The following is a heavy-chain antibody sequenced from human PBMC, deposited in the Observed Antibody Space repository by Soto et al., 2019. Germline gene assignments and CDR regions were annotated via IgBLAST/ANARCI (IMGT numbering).Heavy chain of an antibody. CDR3: ARDLRGHYGP. V-gene: IGHV3-21*06. D-gene: IGHD4-17*01. Sequence: GGSLRLSCEVSGFNFRNFNMIWVRQAPGKGLEWVSSVSGSSSYIYYADSVKGRFTVSRDNANNLVFLQMNGLRPEDTAMYYCARDLRGHYGPWGQGAMVTVSS. CDR1: GFNFRNFN. J-gene: IGHJ3*01. CDR2: VSGSSSYI.